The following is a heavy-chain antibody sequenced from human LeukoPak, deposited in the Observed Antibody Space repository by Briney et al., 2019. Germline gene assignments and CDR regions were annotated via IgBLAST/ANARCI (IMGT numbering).Heavy chain of an antibody. CDR1: DFTFNKDW. CDR2: IKSTVDGGTT. CDR3: TTGGNVMVADTRAFAI. Sequence: GGSLRLSCAASDFTFNKDWMNWVRQAPGKGLEWVGRIKSTVDGGTTDYAAPVKGRFTVSRDDSKKTLYLQMNSLKIEDTAVYYCTTGGNVMVADTRAFAIWGQGTMVTVSS. D-gene: IGHD2-15*01. J-gene: IGHJ3*02. V-gene: IGHV3-15*07.